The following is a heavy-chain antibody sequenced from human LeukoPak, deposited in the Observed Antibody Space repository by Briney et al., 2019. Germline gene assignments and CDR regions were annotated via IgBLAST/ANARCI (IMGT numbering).Heavy chain of an antibody. D-gene: IGHD3-10*01. CDR2: INHSGST. CDR1: GGSFSGYY. Sequence: PSETLSLTCAVYGGSFSGYYWSWIRQPPGKGLEWIGEINHSGSTNYNPSLKSRVTISVDTSKNQFSLKLSSVTAADTAVYYCERLGHGSGHYYYYYMDVWGKGTTVTISS. J-gene: IGHJ6*03. CDR3: ERLGHGSGHYYYYYMDV. V-gene: IGHV4-34*01.